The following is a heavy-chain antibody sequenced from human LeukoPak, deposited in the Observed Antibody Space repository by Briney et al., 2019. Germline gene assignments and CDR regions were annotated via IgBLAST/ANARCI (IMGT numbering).Heavy chain of an antibody. CDR1: GYTFTSYG. J-gene: IGHJ4*02. CDR2: ISAYNGNT. Sequence: VASAKVSCKASGYTFTSYGISWVRQAPGQGLEWMGWISAYNGNTNSAQKLQGRVTMTTDTSTSTAYMELRSLRSDDTAVYYCARRTSGTDFMGSDYWGQGTLVTVSS. CDR3: ARRTSGTDFMGSDY. D-gene: IGHD1-26*01. V-gene: IGHV1-18*01.